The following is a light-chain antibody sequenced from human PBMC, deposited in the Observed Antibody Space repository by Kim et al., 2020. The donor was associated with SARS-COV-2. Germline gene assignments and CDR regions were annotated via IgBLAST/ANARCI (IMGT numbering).Light chain of an antibody. V-gene: IGLV6-57*01. CDR3: QSYDSSNQGV. Sequence: TVTLSCTRSSGSIASNYVQWYQQRPGSSPTTVIYEDNQSPYGVPDRFSGSIDSSSNSASLTISGLKTEDEADYYCQSYDSSNQGVFGGGTKLTVL. CDR1: SGSIASNY. CDR2: EDN. J-gene: IGLJ3*02.